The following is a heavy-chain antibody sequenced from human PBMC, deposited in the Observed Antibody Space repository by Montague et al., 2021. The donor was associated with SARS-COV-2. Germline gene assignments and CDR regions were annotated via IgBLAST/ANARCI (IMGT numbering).Heavy chain of an antibody. J-gene: IGHJ6*02. V-gene: IGHV1-8*02. D-gene: IGHD3-10*01. CDR2: MNPNSGNT. Sequence: SVKVSCKASGYTFTSYDINWVRQATGQGLEWMGWMNPNSGNTGYAQKFQGRVTMTRNTSISTAYMELSSLRSEDTAVYYCARGGFGEPNYYYYYGMDVWGQGTTVTVSS. CDR3: ARGGFGEPNYYYYYGMDV. CDR1: GYTFTSYD.